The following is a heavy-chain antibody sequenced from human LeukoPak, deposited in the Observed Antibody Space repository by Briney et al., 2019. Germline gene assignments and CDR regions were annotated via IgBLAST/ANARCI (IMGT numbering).Heavy chain of an antibody. J-gene: IGHJ4*02. CDR1: GGSISSHH. CDR3: AGGRPITLFGVVDY. D-gene: IGHD3-3*01. Sequence: SETLSLTCTVSGGSISSHHWSWIRQPPGKGLEWIGNIYYGGSTTYNPSLESRVTISVDTSKNQFSLSLTSVTAADTAVYYCAGGRPITLFGVVDYWGQGTLVTVSS. CDR2: IYYGGST. V-gene: IGHV4-59*11.